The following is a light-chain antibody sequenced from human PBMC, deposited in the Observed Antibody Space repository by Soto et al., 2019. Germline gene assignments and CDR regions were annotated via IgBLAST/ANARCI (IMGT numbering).Light chain of an antibody. Sequence: EIVMTQSPATLSVSPGERATLSCRASQSVSNNYLAWYQQKPGQAPRLLIYGASNRATGIPDRFSGSGSGTDFTLTISRLEPEDFAVYYCQQFSSYPLTFGGGTKVDI. CDR2: GAS. V-gene: IGKV3-20*01. CDR3: QQFSSYPLT. J-gene: IGKJ4*01. CDR1: QSVSNNY.